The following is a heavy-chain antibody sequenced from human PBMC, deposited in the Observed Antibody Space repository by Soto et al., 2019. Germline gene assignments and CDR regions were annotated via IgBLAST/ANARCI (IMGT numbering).Heavy chain of an antibody. D-gene: IGHD6-13*01. CDR1: GYSFTSYW. Sequence: GESLKISCKGSGYSFTSYWIGWVRQMPGKGLEWMGIIYPGDSDTRYSPSFQGQVTISADKSISTAYLQWSSLKASDTAMYYCARHLRIKYQLLNAGIAADGTDYWGQGTLVTVSS. CDR3: ARHLRIKYQLLNAGIAADGTDY. J-gene: IGHJ4*02. CDR2: IYPGDSDT. V-gene: IGHV5-51*01.